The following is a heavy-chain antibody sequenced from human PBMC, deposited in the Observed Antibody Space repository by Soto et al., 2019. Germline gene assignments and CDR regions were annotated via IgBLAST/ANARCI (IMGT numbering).Heavy chain of an antibody. Sequence: PGGALRLSCAASGFTFSDYAMHWVRHVPGQGLGWVAVISFDGNIKYDADSVKGRFTISRDNSKNTLFLQMDSLKGEDTAVYSCARAPRRYCTSLSCLGLYGLDVLGQGTAVTVSS. CDR3: ARAPRRYCTSLSCLGLYGLDV. D-gene: IGHD2-8*01. J-gene: IGHJ6*02. V-gene: IGHV3-30-3*01. CDR1: GFTFSDYA. CDR2: ISFDGNIK.